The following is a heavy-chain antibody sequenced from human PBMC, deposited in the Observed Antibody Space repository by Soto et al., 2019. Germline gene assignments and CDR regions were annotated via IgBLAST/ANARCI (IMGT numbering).Heavy chain of an antibody. CDR1: VFTVRSNY. CDR2: IYSGCST. J-gene: IGHJ6*01. CDR3: ARGNSQSGMEV. V-gene: IGHV3-53*01. Sequence: PGGSXRLSGSSSVFTVRSNYSILVRQAPGKGLEWVSVIYSGCSTYYADSVKGRFTISRDNSKNTLYLQMNSLRAEDTAVYYCARGNSQSGMEVWGQGTTVTVYS.